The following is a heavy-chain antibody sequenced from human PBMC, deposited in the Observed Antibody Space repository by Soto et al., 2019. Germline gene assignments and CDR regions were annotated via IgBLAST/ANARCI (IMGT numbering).Heavy chain of an antibody. CDR3: AKVLSKNYYYPFDF. CDR1: GFTFSDYA. Sequence: GGSLRLSCTASGFTFSDYAMTWVRQAPGKGLEWVSTISGGSSVTYYGDSVKGRFTISRDNAKKTPFLQLNRLSAEDTATYYCAKVLSKNYYYPFDFWGQGTQVTVS. CDR2: ISGGSSVT. J-gene: IGHJ4*02. V-gene: IGHV3-23*01. D-gene: IGHD3-10*01.